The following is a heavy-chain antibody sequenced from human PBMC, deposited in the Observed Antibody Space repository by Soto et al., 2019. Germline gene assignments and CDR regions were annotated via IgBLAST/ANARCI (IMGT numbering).Heavy chain of an antibody. Sequence: QVQLQESGPRLVRPSQTLSLICTVSGGSINSGDSYWNWIRQHPEKGLEWIGYINYRGSTFYNPSLKSRIIISVDTSKNQFSLKLSSVTAADTAVYYCARDAPGVAPYWGQGTLVTVSS. D-gene: IGHD2-15*01. J-gene: IGHJ4*02. CDR2: INYRGST. CDR3: ARDAPGVAPY. V-gene: IGHV4-31*03. CDR1: GGSINSGDSY.